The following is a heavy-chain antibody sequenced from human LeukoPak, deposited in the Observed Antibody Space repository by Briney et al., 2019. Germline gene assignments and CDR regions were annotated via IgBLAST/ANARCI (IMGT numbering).Heavy chain of an antibody. V-gene: IGHV3-73*01. CDR2: IRSKADSYTT. J-gene: IGHJ5*02. CDR1: GFTFSGSA. D-gene: IGHD2-2*01. Sequence: GGTLKLSCAASGFTFSGSAMHWVRQASGKGLEWVGRIRSKADSYTTAYAASVKGTFTISRDDSKNTAYLQMNSLKTEDTAVYYCTKGYCSGSSCYPQFDPWGQGTLVTVSS. CDR3: TKGYCSGSSCYPQFDP.